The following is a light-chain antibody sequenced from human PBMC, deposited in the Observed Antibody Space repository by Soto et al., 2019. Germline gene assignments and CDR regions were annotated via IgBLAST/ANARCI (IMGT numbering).Light chain of an antibody. CDR2: AAS. Sequence: ETVLTQSPATLSLSPGERPSLSCRGSQSVSSYLAGYQQKPGQDPRLFIYAASIRATGIPDRFSGSGSGTDFTLTISRLEPEDFAVYFCQRYGSSPLITFGQGTRLEI. V-gene: IGKV3-20*01. CDR3: QRYGSSPLIT. J-gene: IGKJ5*01. CDR1: QSVSSY.